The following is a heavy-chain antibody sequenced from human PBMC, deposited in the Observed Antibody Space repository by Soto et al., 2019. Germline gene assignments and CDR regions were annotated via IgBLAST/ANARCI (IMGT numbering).Heavy chain of an antibody. Sequence: GGSLRLSCAASGFIFSNYWMHWVRQAPGKGLVWVSRINSDGSRTSYADSVKGRFTISRDNAKNTLYLQMNSLKTEDTAVYYCTAMAGIDYWGQGTLVTVSS. CDR1: GFIFSNYW. CDR3: TAMAGIDY. D-gene: IGHD6-19*01. CDR2: INSDGSRT. J-gene: IGHJ4*02. V-gene: IGHV3-74*01.